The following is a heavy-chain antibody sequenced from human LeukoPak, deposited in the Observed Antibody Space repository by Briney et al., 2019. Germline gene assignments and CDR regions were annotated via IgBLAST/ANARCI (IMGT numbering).Heavy chain of an antibody. Sequence: GGSLRLSCAASGFTFADYAMTWVRQAPGKGLEWVSVIGVRGGSSYYADSAKGRFTISRDNSKSTLYLQMNGLRAEDTAVYFCAKYAPPTTVVTRFFDYWGQGTLVTVSS. CDR2: IGVRGGSS. CDR1: GFTFADYA. J-gene: IGHJ4*02. CDR3: AKYAPPTTVVTRFFDY. D-gene: IGHD4-23*01. V-gene: IGHV3-23*01.